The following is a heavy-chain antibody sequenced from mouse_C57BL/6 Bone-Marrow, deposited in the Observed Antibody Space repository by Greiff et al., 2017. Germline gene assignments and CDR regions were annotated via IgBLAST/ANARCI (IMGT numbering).Heavy chain of an antibody. CDR3: ARVSYYSGCSFYWCFDV. Sequence: VQLQQSGPELVKPGASVKMSCKASGYTFTDYNMHWVKQSHGKSLEWIGYINPNNGGTSYNQKFKGKATLTVNKSSSTAYMELSSLTSEGSAVSYCARVSYYSGCSFYWCFDVWGTGTAVTVSS. V-gene: IGHV1-22*01. CDR2: INPNNGGT. D-gene: IGHD1-1*01. CDR1: GYTFTDYN. J-gene: IGHJ1*03.